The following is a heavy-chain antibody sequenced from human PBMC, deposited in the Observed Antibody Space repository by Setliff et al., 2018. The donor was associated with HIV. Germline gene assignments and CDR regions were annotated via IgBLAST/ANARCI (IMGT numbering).Heavy chain of an antibody. CDR2: IYYSGAT. CDR1: GDSISDNDFY. Sequence: PSETLSLTCSLSGDSISDNDFYWGWIRQPPGKGLEWIGSIYYSGATYYNPSLKSRVTLSVDTSNNQFSLKLSSVTAADTAVYYCARHLRWELPYYFDYWGQGTLVTVSS. J-gene: IGHJ4*02. D-gene: IGHD1-26*01. V-gene: IGHV4-39*01. CDR3: ARHLRWELPYYFDY.